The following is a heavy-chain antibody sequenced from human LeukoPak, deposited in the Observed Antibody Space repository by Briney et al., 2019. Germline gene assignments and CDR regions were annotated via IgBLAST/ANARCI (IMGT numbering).Heavy chain of an antibody. V-gene: IGHV1-18*01. D-gene: IGHD3-10*01. CDR1: GYTFTSYA. CDR3: ARARSMGYGSGSYYYYYYYYMDV. Sequence: ASVKVSCKASGYTFTSYAITWVRQAPGQGLEWMGWISVYNGHTNYEQKLQARVTMTTDTSTSTAYMELRSLRSEDTAVYYCARARSMGYGSGSYYYYYYYYMDVWGKGTTVAISS. CDR2: ISVYNGHT. J-gene: IGHJ6*03.